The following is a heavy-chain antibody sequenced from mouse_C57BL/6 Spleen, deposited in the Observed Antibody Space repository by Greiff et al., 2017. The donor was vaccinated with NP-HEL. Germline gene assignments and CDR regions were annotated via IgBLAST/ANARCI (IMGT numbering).Heavy chain of an antibody. Sequence: EVMLVESGGGLVQPGESLKLSCESNEYEFPSHDMSWVRKTPEKRLELVAAINSDGGSTYYPDTMERRFIISRANTKKPLYLQMSSLRYEDTALLYCESLFATTMAYWGQGTLVTVSA. D-gene: IGHD2-12*01. CDR3: ESLFATTMAY. CDR2: INSDGGST. CDR1: EYEFPSHD. J-gene: IGHJ3*01. V-gene: IGHV5-2*01.